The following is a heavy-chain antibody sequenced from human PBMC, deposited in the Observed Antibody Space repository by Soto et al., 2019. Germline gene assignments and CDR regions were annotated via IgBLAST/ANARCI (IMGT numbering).Heavy chain of an antibody. CDR3: AHRRGGYNWDDAHFDY. D-gene: IGHD1-20*01. CDR1: GFSLSTTGVG. J-gene: IGHJ4*02. Sequence: QITLKESGPTLVKPTQTLTLTCSFSGFSLSTTGVGVGWIRQPPGKALEWLGFAYWDDDNRYSPSVKSRLTITKDPSGNQVVLTMTNKDPVDTATYLCAHRRGGYNWDDAHFDYWGQGTLVTVSS. CDR2: AYWDDDN. V-gene: IGHV2-5*02.